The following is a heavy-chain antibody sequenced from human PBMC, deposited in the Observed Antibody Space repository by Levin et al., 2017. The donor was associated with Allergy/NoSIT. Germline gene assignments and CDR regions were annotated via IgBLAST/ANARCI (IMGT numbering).Heavy chain of an antibody. CDR3: AREEKIPPYYDILTGYSPGDRAFDS. CDR1: GGSISSSNW. CDR2: IYHSGST. V-gene: IGHV4-4*02. D-gene: IGHD3-9*01. J-gene: IGHJ3*02. Sequence: GSLRLSCAVSGGSISSSNWWSWVRQPPGKGLEWIGEIYHSGSTNYNPSLKSRVTISVDKSKNQFSLKLSSVTAADTAVYYCAREEKIPPYYDILTGYSPGDRAFDSWGQGTMVTVSS.